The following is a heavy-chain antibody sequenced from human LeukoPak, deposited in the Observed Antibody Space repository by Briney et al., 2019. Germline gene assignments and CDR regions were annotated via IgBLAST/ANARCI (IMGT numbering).Heavy chain of an antibody. CDR1: GGSISSSSYY. CDR3: ARRRYFDY. J-gene: IGHJ4*02. CDR2: IYYSGST. Sequence: PSETLSLTCTVSGGSISSSSYYWGWIRQPPGKGLEWIGSIYYSGSTYYNPSLKSRVTISVDKSKNQFSLKLSSVTAADTAVYYCARRRYFDYWGQGTLVTVSS. V-gene: IGHV4-39*07.